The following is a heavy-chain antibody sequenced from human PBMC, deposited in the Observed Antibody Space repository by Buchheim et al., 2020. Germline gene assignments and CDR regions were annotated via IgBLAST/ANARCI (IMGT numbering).Heavy chain of an antibody. CDR2: INHSGST. CDR3: ARELDYAGSGSYFGH. CDR1: GGSFSGYY. D-gene: IGHD3-10*01. J-gene: IGHJ4*02. V-gene: IGHV4-34*01. Sequence: QVQLQQWGAGLLKPSETLSLTCAVYGGSFSGYYWSWIRQSPGKGLEWFGEINHSGSTNYNPSLKSRVTISVDTSKNQFSLKLSSVTAADTAVYYCARELDYAGSGSYFGHWGQGTL.